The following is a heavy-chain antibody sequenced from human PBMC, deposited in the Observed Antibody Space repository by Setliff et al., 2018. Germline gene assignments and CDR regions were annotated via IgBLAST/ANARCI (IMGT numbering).Heavy chain of an antibody. CDR2: IYSGST. CDR3: ARGGYSYGTIMSY. CDR1: GGSISSSSYY. V-gene: IGHV4-39*07. J-gene: IGHJ4*02. D-gene: IGHD5-18*01. Sequence: PSETLSLTCTVSGGSISSSSYYWGWIRQPPGKGLEWIGSIYSGSTYYNPSLKSRVTISVDTSKNQFSLKLSSVTAADTAVYYCARGGYSYGTIMSYWGQGTLGTAPQ.